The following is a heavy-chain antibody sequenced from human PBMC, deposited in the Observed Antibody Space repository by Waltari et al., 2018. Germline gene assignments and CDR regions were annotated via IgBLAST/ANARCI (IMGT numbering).Heavy chain of an antibody. CDR2: IYYSGST. J-gene: IGHJ6*02. CDR3: ASHSSSRDYYYYYYGMDV. Sequence: SETLSLTCTVSGGSISSYYWSWIRQPPGKGLEWIGYIYYSGSTNYNPSLKSRVTISVDTSKNQFSLKLSSVTAADTAVYYCASHSSSRDYYYYYYGMDVWGQGTTVTVSS. D-gene: IGHD6-6*01. CDR1: GGSISSYY. V-gene: IGHV4-59*01.